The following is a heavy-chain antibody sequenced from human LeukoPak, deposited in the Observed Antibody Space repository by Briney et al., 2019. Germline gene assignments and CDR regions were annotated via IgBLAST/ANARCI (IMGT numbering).Heavy chain of an antibody. J-gene: IGHJ4*02. CDR1: GFTFSSYA. Sequence: PGRSLRLSCAASGFTFSSYAMHWVRQAPGKGLEWVAVISYDGSNKYYADSVKGRFTISRDNSKNTLYLQMNSLRAEDTAVYYCARSSGRSYDFWSGYYGDWGQGTLVTVSP. V-gene: IGHV3-30-3*01. CDR2: ISYDGSNK. CDR3: ARSSGRSYDFWSGYYGD. D-gene: IGHD3-3*01.